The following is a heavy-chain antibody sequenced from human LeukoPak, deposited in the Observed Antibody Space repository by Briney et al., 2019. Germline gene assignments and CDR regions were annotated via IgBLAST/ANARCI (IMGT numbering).Heavy chain of an antibody. CDR3: ARDDWQWLELDY. Sequence: ASVKVSCKASGYTFTSYGISWVRQAPGQGLEWMGWISAHNGNTNYAQKLQGRVTMTTDTSTSTAYMELRSLRSDDTAVYYCARDDWQWLELDYWGQGTLVTVSS. D-gene: IGHD6-19*01. J-gene: IGHJ4*02. CDR2: ISAHNGNT. CDR1: GYTFTSYG. V-gene: IGHV1-18*01.